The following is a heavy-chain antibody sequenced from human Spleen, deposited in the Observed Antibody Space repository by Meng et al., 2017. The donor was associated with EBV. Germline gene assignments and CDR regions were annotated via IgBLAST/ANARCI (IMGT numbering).Heavy chain of an antibody. V-gene: IGHV1-8*01. D-gene: IGHD2/OR15-2a*01. J-gene: IGHJ4*02. CDR2: MSPNSGNT. CDR1: GYTFTNYA. CDR3: ARGSGLSDY. Sequence: QVQLVQSGSELKKPGASVKVSCEASGYTFTNYAMHWVRQAPGQGLEWMGWMSPNSGNTGYAQKFQGRVTMTSDTSISTAYMELSGLRSDDTAVYYCARGSGLSDYWGRGTLVTVSS.